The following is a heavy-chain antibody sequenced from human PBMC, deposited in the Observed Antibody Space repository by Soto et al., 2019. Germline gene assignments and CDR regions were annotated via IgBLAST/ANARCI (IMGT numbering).Heavy chain of an antibody. CDR1: GGTFSSYT. CDR3: ARAKWLVRAVLDY. J-gene: IGHJ4*02. Sequence: ASVKVSCKASGGTFSSYTISWVRQAPGQRLEWMGRIIAILGIANYAQKFQGRVTITRDTSASTAYMELSSLRSEDTAVYYCARAKWLVRAVLDYWGQGTLVTVSS. CDR2: IIAILGIA. V-gene: IGHV1-69*02. D-gene: IGHD6-19*01.